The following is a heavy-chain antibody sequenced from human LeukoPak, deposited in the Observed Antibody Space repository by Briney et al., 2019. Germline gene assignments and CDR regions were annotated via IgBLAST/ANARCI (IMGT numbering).Heavy chain of an antibody. Sequence: SETLSLTCTVSGYSISSGYYWGWIRQPPGKRLEWIGSIYHSGSTYYNPSLKSRVTISVDTSKNQFSLKLSSVTAADTAVYYCATPYYYGSGFDPWGQGTLVTVSS. CDR2: IYHSGST. CDR3: ATPYYYGSGFDP. CDR1: GYSISSGYY. V-gene: IGHV4-38-2*02. D-gene: IGHD3-10*01. J-gene: IGHJ5*02.